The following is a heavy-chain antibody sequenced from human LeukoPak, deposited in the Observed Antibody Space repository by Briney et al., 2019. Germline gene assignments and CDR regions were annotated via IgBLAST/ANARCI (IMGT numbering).Heavy chain of an antibody. CDR3: ARRRTGTTYYYYYGMDV. CDR2: IYYSGST. V-gene: IGHV4-59*08. D-gene: IGHD1-7*01. CDR1: GGSISRYY. Sequence: SETLSLTCTVSGGSISRYYWSWIRQPPGKGLEWIGYIYYSGSTNYNPSLKSRVTISVDTSKNQFSLKLSSVTAADTAVYYCARRRTGTTYYYYYGMDVWGQGTTVTVSS. J-gene: IGHJ6*02.